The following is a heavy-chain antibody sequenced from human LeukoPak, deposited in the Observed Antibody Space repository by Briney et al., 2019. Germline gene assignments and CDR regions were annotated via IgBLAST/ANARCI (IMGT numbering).Heavy chain of an antibody. CDR1: GFTFDEHA. CDR3: TKDITPGGADV. J-gene: IGHJ6*02. CDR2: IMWDGVTR. V-gene: IGHV3-9*01. Sequence: GGSLRLSCAASGFTFDEHAMHWVRQAPGKGLEWVAGIMWDGVTRGYADSVKGRLPISIDSAKNSLYLQMSSLRVEDTAFYYCTKDITPGGADVWGQGTTVIVSS. D-gene: IGHD1-26*01.